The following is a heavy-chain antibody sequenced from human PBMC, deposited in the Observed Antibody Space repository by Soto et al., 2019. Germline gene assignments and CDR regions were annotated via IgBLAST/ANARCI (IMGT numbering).Heavy chain of an antibody. V-gene: IGHV1-69*13. D-gene: IGHD2-15*01. CDR1: GGTFSSYA. CDR2: IIPIFGTA. CDR3: AREKEVVVPEGLYYYYGMDV. J-gene: IGHJ6*02. Sequence: ASVKVSCKASGGTFSSYAISWVRQAPGQGLEWMGGIIPIFGTANYAQKFQGRVTITADESTSTAYMELSSLRSEDTAVYYCAREKEVVVPEGLYYYYGMDVWGPGTPVTVYS.